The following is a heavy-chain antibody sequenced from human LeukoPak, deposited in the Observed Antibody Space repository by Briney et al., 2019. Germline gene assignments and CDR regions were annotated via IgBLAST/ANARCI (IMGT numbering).Heavy chain of an antibody. Sequence: GGALILSCAASGFTFSSYAMHWVRQAPGKGLEWVAVISYDGSNKYYADSVKGRFTISRDNSKNTLYLQMNSLRAEDTAVYYCASSGYSYGPAAYYFDYWGQGTLVTVSS. CDR2: ISYDGSNK. J-gene: IGHJ4*02. CDR1: GFTFSSYA. D-gene: IGHD5-18*01. CDR3: ASSGYSYGPAAYYFDY. V-gene: IGHV3-30*04.